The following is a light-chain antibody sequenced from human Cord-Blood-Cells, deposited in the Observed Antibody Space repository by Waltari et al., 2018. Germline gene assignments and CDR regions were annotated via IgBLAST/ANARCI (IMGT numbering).Light chain of an antibody. Sequence: QSALTQPPSVSGSPGQSVTISCTAPSSHVGSYNRVPWYQQPPGTAPKLMIYEVSNRPSGVPDRFSGSKSGNTASLTISGLQAEDEADYYCSSYTSSSTFVFGGGTKLTVL. CDR2: EVS. V-gene: IGLV2-18*02. J-gene: IGLJ2*01. CDR3: SSYTSSSTFV. CDR1: SSHVGSYNR.